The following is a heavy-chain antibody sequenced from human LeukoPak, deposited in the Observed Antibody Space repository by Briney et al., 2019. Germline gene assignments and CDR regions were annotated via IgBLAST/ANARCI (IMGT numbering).Heavy chain of an antibody. CDR3: ARGVRSSPFWYFDL. CDR2: IGTAGDT. V-gene: IGHV3-13*01. Sequence: GGSLRLSCAASGFTFSSCDMHWVRQATGKGLEWVSAIGTAGDTYYPGSVKGRFTISRENAKNSLYLQMSSLRAGDTAVYYCARGVRSSPFWYFDLWGRGTLVTVSS. CDR1: GFTFSSCD. J-gene: IGHJ2*01.